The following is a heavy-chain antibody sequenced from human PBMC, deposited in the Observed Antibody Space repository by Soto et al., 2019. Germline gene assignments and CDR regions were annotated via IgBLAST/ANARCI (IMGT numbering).Heavy chain of an antibody. Sequence: SETLSLTCTVSGGSITSSSYYWGWIRQPPGKGLEWIGSINYSGTTYYNPSLKSRVTISVDTSKNQFSLKLSSVTAADTAVFYGARFIAEAGVSYFDYWGQGTLVTVSS. V-gene: IGHV4-39*01. J-gene: IGHJ4*02. CDR1: GGSITSSSYY. D-gene: IGHD6-13*01. CDR2: INYSGTT. CDR3: ARFIAEAGVSYFDY.